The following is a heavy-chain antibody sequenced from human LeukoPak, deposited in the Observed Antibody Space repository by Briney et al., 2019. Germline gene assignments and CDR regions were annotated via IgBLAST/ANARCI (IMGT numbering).Heavy chain of an antibody. Sequence: GGSLRLSCTVSGFTVSSDSMSWVRQAPGKGLEWVSFIYSDNTHYSDSVKGRFTISRDNSKNTLYLQMNSLRAEDTAVYYCARRAGAYSHPYDYWGQGTLVTVSS. CDR3: ARRAGAYSHPYDY. CDR1: GFTVSSDS. D-gene: IGHD4/OR15-4a*01. V-gene: IGHV3-53*01. CDR2: IYSDNT. J-gene: IGHJ4*02.